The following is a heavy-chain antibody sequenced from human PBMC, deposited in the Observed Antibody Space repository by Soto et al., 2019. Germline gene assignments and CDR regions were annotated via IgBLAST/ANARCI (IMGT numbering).Heavy chain of an antibody. D-gene: IGHD3-16*01. CDR2: ISYDGSNK. J-gene: IGHJ4*02. V-gene: IGHV3-30*18. CDR1: GFTFSSYG. CDR3: AKDLATLSVRYYFDY. Sequence: GGSLRLSCAASGFTFSSYGMHWVRQAPGKGLEWVAVISYDGSNKYYADSVKGRFTISRDNSKNTLYLQMNSLRAEGTAVYYCAKDLATLSVRYYFDYWGQGTLVTVSS.